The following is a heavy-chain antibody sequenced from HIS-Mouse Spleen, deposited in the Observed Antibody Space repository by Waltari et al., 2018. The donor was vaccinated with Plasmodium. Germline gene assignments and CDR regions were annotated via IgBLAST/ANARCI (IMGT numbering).Heavy chain of an antibody. D-gene: IGHD1-26*01. CDR1: GFTVSSNY. J-gene: IGHJ4*02. V-gene: IGHV3-66*01. CDR3: ATPRVGGSYFDY. CDR2: IYSGGST. Sequence: EVQLVESGGGLVQPGGSLRLSCAASGFTVSSNYMSWVRQAPGKGLEGVSVIYSGGSTYYADSGKGRFTISRDNSKNTLYLQMNSLRAEDTAVYYCATPRVGGSYFDYWGQGTLVTVSS.